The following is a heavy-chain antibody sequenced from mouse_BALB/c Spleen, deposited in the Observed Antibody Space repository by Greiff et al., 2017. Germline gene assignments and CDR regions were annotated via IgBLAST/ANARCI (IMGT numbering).Heavy chain of an antibody. D-gene: IGHD2-14*01. J-gene: IGHJ4*01. CDR1: GFTFSDFY. CDR2: SRNKANDYTT. V-gene: IGHV7-1*02. Sequence: EVKLVESGGGLVQPGGSLRLSCATSGFTFSDFYMEWVRQPPGKRLEWIAASRNKANDYTTEYSAAVKVRFIVSRDTSQSILYLQMNALRAEDTAIYCCARDADYRFPMDYWGQGTSVTVSS. CDR3: ARDADYRFPMDY.